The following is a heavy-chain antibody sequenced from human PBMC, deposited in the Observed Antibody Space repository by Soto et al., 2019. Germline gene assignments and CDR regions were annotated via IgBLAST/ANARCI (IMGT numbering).Heavy chain of an antibody. V-gene: IGHV1-46*01. CDR3: ARDLDPSYYYDSSGYTDAFEI. D-gene: IGHD3-22*01. Sequence: ASVKVSCKASGYTFTSYYMHWVRQAPGQGLEWMGIINPSGGSTSYAQKFQGRVTMTRDTSTSTVYMELSSLRSEDTAVYYCARDLDPSYYYDSSGYTDAFEIWGQGTMVTVSS. CDR2: INPSGGST. CDR1: GYTFTSYY. J-gene: IGHJ3*02.